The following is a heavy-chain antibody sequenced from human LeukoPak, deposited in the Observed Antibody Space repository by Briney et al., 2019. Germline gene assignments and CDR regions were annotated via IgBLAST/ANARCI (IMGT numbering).Heavy chain of an antibody. J-gene: IGHJ4*02. CDR2: ISGSDDGT. Sequence: GGSLRLSCAASGFTFSTYAMSWVRQIPGKGLEWVSAISGSDDGTYYADSVKGRFTISRDNSRNTLYLQMNTLRAEDTAVYLCAKSPVSSCRGSFCYPFDYWGQGNLVTVSS. V-gene: IGHV3-23*01. D-gene: IGHD2-15*01. CDR1: GFTFSTYA. CDR3: AKSPVSSCRGSFCYPFDY.